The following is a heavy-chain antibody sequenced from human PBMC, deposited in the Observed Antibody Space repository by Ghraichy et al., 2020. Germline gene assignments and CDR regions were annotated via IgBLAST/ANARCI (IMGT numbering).Heavy chain of an antibody. CDR1: GFTFSNAW. V-gene: IGHV3-15*01. CDR3: TTDPTMTTVIALDYWYFDL. J-gene: IGHJ2*01. CDR2: IKSKTDGGTT. Sequence: GGSLRLSCAASGFTFSNAWMSWVRQAPGKGLEWVGRIKSKTDGGTTDYAAPVKGRFTISRDDSKNSLYLQMNSLKTEDTAVYYCTTDPTMTTVIALDYWYFDLWGRGTLVTVSS. D-gene: IGHD4-17*01.